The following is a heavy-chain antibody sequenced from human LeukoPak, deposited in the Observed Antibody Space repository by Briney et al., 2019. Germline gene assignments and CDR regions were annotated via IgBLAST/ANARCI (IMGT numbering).Heavy chain of an antibody. CDR3: ARQGDSSWLNKFDY. V-gene: IGHV5-51*01. CDR1: GYTFTGFW. D-gene: IGHD6-13*01. J-gene: IGHJ4*02. Sequence: PGESLQISCKASGYTFTGFWIAWVRQMPGKGLEWMGIIYPGDSDTKYSPSFQGQVTISADKSISTAYLQWSSLKAPDTAMYYCARQGDSSWLNKFDYWGQGTLVTVSS. CDR2: IYPGDSDT.